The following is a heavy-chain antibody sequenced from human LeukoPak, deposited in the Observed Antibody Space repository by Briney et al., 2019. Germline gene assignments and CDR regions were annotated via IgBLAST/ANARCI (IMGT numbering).Heavy chain of an antibody. CDR3: VSGQDTFYGLDY. D-gene: IGHD2/OR15-2a*01. CDR2: INPEGTLT. CDR1: GYSFDRNW. J-gene: IGHJ4*02. Sequence: PGGSLRLSCTDPGYSFDRNWMHWVPEVPGGRVELVSHINPEGTLTTNAEFVKGRFTIYRDNTNNKLYLQMYRLRVDDTARYFCVSGQDTFYGLDYWGQGALVTVSS. V-gene: IGHV3-74*01.